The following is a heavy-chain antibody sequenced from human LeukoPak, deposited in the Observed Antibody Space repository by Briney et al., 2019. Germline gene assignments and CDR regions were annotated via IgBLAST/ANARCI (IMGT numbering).Heavy chain of an antibody. D-gene: IGHD3-10*01. Sequence: PGGSLRLSCAASGFTFSSYEMNWVRQAPGKGLEWVSYISSSGSTINYADSVKGRFTISRDNAKNSLYLQMNSLRAEDTAVYYCARGSLVHYYGSGSYRIRAGFDSWGQGTLVTVSS. V-gene: IGHV3-48*03. J-gene: IGHJ4*02. CDR2: ISSSGSTI. CDR1: GFTFSSYE. CDR3: ARGSLVHYYGSGSYRIRAGFDS.